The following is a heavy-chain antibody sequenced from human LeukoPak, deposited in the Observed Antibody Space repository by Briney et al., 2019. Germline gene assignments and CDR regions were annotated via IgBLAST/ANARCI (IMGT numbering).Heavy chain of an antibody. J-gene: IGHJ4*02. CDR2: ISGSGGST. V-gene: IGHV3-23*01. CDR1: GFTFSSYA. Sequence: TGGSLRLSCAASGFTFSSYAMSWVRQAPGKGLGWVSAISGSGGSTYYADSVKGRFTISRDTSKNTLYLQMTSLRAEDTAVYYCAKRHYGSGVYYFDYWGQGTLVTVSS. D-gene: IGHD3-10*01. CDR3: AKRHYGSGVYYFDY.